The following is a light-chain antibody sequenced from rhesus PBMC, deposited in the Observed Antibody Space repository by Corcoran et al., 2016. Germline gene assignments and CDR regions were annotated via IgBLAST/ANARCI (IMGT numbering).Light chain of an antibody. V-gene: IGKV3-35*01. CDR2: DAS. CDR3: QQYSNWPWT. Sequence: EIVLTQSPATLSLSPGERATLSCRASQSVSRSLIWYQQKPGQGLRLLIYDASTRATGIPDRFSGSGSGTDFNLSINNLEPEDVEVYYCQQYSNWPWTFGQGTKVEIK. J-gene: IGKJ1*01. CDR1: QSVSRS.